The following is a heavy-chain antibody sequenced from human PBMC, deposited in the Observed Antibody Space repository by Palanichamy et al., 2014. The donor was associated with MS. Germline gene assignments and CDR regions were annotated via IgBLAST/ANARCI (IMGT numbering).Heavy chain of an antibody. V-gene: IGHV1-18*01. CDR2: ISGYNGDR. D-gene: IGHD3-3*01. CDR3: ARDDFAGVEVLDY. J-gene: IGHJ4*02. CDR1: GYTFTTYG. Sequence: QVQLVQSGAEVKKPGASVRVSCKASGYTFTTYGISWVRQAPGQGLEWMGWISGYNGDRNSTQKFQGRVTMTTDTSTSTAYMELKSLRSDDTAIYYCARDDFAGVEVLDYWGQGTLVTVSS.